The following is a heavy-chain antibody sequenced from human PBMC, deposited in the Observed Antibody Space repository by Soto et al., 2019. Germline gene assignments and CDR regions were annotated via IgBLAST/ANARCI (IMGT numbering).Heavy chain of an antibody. CDR1: GFTFSDYY. J-gene: IGHJ6*02. V-gene: IGHV3-11*04. D-gene: IGHD2-2*02. Sequence: VQLVESGGGLVKPGGSLRLSCAASGFTFSDYYMNWVRQAPGKGLEWVSSISSSSTIYYADSVKGRFTISRDNAKNSVYLQMNSLRAEDTAVYYCARDNALHIVVVPAAISRFPNSSSYNVGSAYYYGMDVWGQGTTVTVSS. CDR3: ARDNALHIVVVPAAISRFPNSSSYNVGSAYYYGMDV. CDR2: ISSSSTI.